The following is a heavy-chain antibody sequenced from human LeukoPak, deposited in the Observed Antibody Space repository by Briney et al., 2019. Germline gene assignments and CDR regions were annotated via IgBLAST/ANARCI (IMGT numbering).Heavy chain of an antibody. V-gene: IGHV3-33*08. CDR2: IWYDGSNK. CDR3: ARVGVVLTSLVYYYYYMDV. CDR1: GFTFSSYG. D-gene: IGHD2-21*02. J-gene: IGHJ6*03. Sequence: GRSLRLSCAASGFTFSSYGMHWVRQAPGKGLEWVAVIWYDGSNKYYADSVKGRFTISRDNSKNTLYLQMNSLRAEDTAVYYCARVGVVLTSLVYYYYYMDVWGKGTTVTVSS.